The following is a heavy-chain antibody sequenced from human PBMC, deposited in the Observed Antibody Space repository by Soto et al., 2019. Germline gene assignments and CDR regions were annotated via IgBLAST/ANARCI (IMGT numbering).Heavy chain of an antibody. D-gene: IGHD4-17*01. Sequence: PVGSLRLSCAASGFTFSSYGMHWVRQAPGKGLEWVAVIWYDGSNKYYADSVKGRFTISRDNSKNTLYLQMNSLRAEDTAVYYCARPPTAYGGNDAFDIWGQGTMVTVSS. CDR2: IWYDGSNK. J-gene: IGHJ3*02. CDR1: GFTFSSYG. CDR3: ARPPTAYGGNDAFDI. V-gene: IGHV3-33*01.